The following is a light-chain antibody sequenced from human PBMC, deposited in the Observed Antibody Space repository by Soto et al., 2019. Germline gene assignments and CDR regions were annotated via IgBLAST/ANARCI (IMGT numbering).Light chain of an antibody. CDR3: QHHNNWPPYT. CDR2: DVS. V-gene: IGKV3-15*01. Sequence: EMVLTQSPATLSVSPGERATLSCRASQSVDSNLAWYQQKPGQSPRLIIYDVSTMVTGIPSRFSGGGSGTEFTLTISSLQSEDVAVYYCQHHNNWPPYTFGQGTKLEIK. J-gene: IGKJ2*01. CDR1: QSVDSN.